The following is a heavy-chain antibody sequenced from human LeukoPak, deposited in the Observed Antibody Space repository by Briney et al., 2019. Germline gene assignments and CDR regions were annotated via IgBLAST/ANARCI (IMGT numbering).Heavy chain of an antibody. J-gene: IGHJ4*02. V-gene: IGHV3-23*01. CDR2: ISVSGGST. CDR1: GFTFSSYG. Sequence: PGGSLRLSCAASGFTFSSYGMSWVRRAPGKGLEWVSTISVSGGSTYYADSVRGRFAISRDNSKSTLHLQMNSLRAEDTAVYYCAKAQVSFDYWGQGTLVTVSS. CDR3: AKAQVSFDY. D-gene: IGHD1-14*01.